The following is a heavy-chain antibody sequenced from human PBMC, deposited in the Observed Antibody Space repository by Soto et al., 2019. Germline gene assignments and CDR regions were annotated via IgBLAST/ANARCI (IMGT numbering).Heavy chain of an antibody. CDR1: GGTFSSYA. CDR3: ARECSKQQLVRGPNGYYGMDV. V-gene: IGHV1-69*01. J-gene: IGHJ6*02. Sequence: QVQLVQSGAEVKKPGSSVKVSCKASGGTFSSYAISWVRQAPGQGLEWMGGIIPIFGTANYAQKFQGRVTITADESTSTAYMELSSLRSEDTAVYYCARECSKQQLVRGPNGYYGMDVWGQGTTVTVSS. CDR2: IIPIFGTA. D-gene: IGHD6-13*01.